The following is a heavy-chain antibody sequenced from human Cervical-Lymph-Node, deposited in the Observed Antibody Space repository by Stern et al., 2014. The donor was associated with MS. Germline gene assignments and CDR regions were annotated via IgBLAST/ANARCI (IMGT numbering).Heavy chain of an antibody. CDR1: GYKFSAYY. V-gene: IGHV1-2*02. D-gene: IGHD6-6*01. J-gene: IGHJ5*02. Sequence: VQLVESGAEVKKPGASLKVSCKASGYKFSAYYMHWVRQAPGQGLEWMGWINPNRGVTQSAPKLQGRVTLTRDTSINTIYMELSGLSSDDTAVYYCARAASIAARAWLDPWGQGTLITISS. CDR2: INPNRGVT. CDR3: ARAASIAARAWLDP.